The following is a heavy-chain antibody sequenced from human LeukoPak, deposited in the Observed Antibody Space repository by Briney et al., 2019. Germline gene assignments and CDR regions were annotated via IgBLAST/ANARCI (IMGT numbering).Heavy chain of an antibody. Sequence: GGSLRLSCAASGFTFSSYAMSWVRQAPGKGLEWVAVISYDGSNKYYADSVKGRFTISRDNSKNTLYLQMNSLRAEDTAVYYCAKALLAGTVTTLPSGYWGQGTLVTVSS. D-gene: IGHD4-17*01. J-gene: IGHJ4*02. CDR2: ISYDGSNK. V-gene: IGHV3-30*18. CDR1: GFTFSSYA. CDR3: AKALLAGTVTTLPSGY.